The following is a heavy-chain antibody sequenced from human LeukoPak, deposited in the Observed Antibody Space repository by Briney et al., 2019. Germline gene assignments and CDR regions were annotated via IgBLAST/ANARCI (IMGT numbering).Heavy chain of an antibody. V-gene: IGHV4-34*01. Sequence: SETLSLTCAVYGGSFSGYYWSWIRQPPGKGLEWIGEINHSGSTNYNPSLKSRVTISVDTSKNQFSLKLSSVTAADTAVYYCARHNAVELIVVVTAIRVWGQGTLVTVSS. CDR1: GGSFSGYY. CDR2: INHSGST. CDR3: ARHNAVELIVVVTAIRV. D-gene: IGHD2-21*02. J-gene: IGHJ4*02.